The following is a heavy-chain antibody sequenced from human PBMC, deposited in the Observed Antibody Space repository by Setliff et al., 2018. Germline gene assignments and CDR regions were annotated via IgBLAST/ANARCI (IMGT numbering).Heavy chain of an antibody. CDR1: GGSISSGDYY. Sequence: SETLSLTCTVSGGSISSGDYYWSWIRQPPGKGLEWIGYIYSSGSTYYNPSLKSRVSISVDTSKNQFSLKLSSVTAADTAVYHCARRRGIDDSWGQGTLVTVSS. CDR3: ARRRGIDDS. J-gene: IGHJ4*02. V-gene: IGHV4-30-4*08. CDR2: IYSSGST.